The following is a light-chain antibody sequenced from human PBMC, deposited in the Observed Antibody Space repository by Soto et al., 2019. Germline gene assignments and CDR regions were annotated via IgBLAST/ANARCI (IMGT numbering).Light chain of an antibody. CDR2: EGS. CDR3: CSYAGSSTVV. Sequence: QSALTQPASVSGSPGHSITISCTGTSSDVGSYNLVSWYQQHPGKAPKLMIYEGSKRPSGVSNRCSGSKSGNTASLTIAGRQAEDEADYYCCSYAGSSTVVFGGGTKLTVL. J-gene: IGLJ2*01. V-gene: IGLV2-23*01. CDR1: SSDVGSYNL.